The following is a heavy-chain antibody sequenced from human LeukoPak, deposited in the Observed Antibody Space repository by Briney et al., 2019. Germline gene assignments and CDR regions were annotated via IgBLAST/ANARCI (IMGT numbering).Heavy chain of an antibody. Sequence: SETLSLTCTVSGGSISSESYYWSWIRQPAGKGLEWIGRINTSGNINYNPSLKSRVTISVDTSNNQFSLKLSSLTAADTAVYYCARGVVIAPQTFDYWGQGTLVTVSS. D-gene: IGHD2-21*01. CDR3: ARGVVIAPQTFDY. CDR2: INTSGNI. J-gene: IGHJ4*02. CDR1: GGSISSESYY. V-gene: IGHV4-61*02.